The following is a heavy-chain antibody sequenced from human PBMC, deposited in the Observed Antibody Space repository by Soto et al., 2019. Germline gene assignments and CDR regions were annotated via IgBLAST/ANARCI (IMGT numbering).Heavy chain of an antibody. CDR3: ASSYSSSSPPRLDY. V-gene: IGHV5-51*01. CDR2: IYPGDSDT. Sequence: GESLKISCNGSGYSFTIYWIGWVRQMPGKGLEWMGIIYPGDSDTRYSPSFQGQVTISRDNSKNTLYLQMNSLRAEDTAVYYCASSYSSSSPPRLDYWGQGTLVTVSS. CDR1: GYSFTIYW. J-gene: IGHJ4*02. D-gene: IGHD6-6*01.